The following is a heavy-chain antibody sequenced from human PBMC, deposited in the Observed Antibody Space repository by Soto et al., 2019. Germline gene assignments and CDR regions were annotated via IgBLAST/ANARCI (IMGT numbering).Heavy chain of an antibody. D-gene: IGHD1-1*01. CDR1: KSIFTGYG. CDR2: IRFDGTDE. V-gene: IGHV3-33*01. CDR3: ASDGIGGTAFRGFLDY. J-gene: IGHJ4*02. Sequence: RGSLRLSCAASKSIFTGYGMHGFRQTPGKGLEWVAVIRFDGTDEHYADSVKGRFTISRDNSKNMLYLQMNSLRVEDTALYYCASDGIGGTAFRGFLDYRGQGTLVTVFS.